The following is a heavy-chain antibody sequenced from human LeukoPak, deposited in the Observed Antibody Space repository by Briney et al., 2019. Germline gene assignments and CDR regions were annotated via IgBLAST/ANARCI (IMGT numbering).Heavy chain of an antibody. CDR2: ISGSGGST. J-gene: IGHJ4*02. Sequence: GGSLRLSCAASGFTFSSYAMSWVRQAPGKGLEWVSAISGSGGSTYYADSVKGRSTTSRDNAKNSLYLQMNSLRAEDTAIYFCARNDYGDYGIDYWGQGTLVTVSS. D-gene: IGHD4-17*01. CDR1: GFTFSSYA. CDR3: ARNDYGDYGIDY. V-gene: IGHV3-23*01.